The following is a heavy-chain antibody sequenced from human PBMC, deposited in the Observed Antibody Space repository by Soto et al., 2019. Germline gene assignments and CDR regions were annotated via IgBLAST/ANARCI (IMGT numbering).Heavy chain of an antibody. V-gene: IGHV3-33*01. CDR2: VWYDGSHK. Sequence: QVHLVESGGGVVQPGRSLRLSCAASGFTFSDYGMHWVRQAPGKGLEWVAMVWYDGSHKYYAGSVKGRFTISRDNSKDTLYLQVNSLRADDTAVYYSARGFTYGMDVWGQGTTVTVSS. CDR1: GFTFSDYG. J-gene: IGHJ6*02. CDR3: ARGFTYGMDV.